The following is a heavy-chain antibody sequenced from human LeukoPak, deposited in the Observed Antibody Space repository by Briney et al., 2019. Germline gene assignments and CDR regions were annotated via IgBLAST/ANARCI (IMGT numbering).Heavy chain of an antibody. D-gene: IGHD5-18*01. CDR1: GGSISSYY. Sequence: SETLSLTCTVSGGSISSYYWSWIRQPPGKGLEWIGYIYYSGSTNYNPSLKSRVTISVDTSKNQFSLKLSSVTAADTAVYYCARSTAMVTRGWDYWGQGTLVTVSS. V-gene: IGHV4-59*01. CDR2: IYYSGST. CDR3: ARSTAMVTRGWDY. J-gene: IGHJ4*02.